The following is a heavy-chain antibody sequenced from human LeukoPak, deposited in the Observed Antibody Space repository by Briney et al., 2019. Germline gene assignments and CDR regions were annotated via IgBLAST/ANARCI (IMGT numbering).Heavy chain of an antibody. V-gene: IGHV4-59*01. CDR3: ARDDLQLVRRLGGGTEYYYYYYMDV. CDR2: IYYSGST. D-gene: IGHD6-13*01. CDR1: GGCISSYY. Sequence: SETLSLTCTVSGGCISSYYWSWIRQPPGKGLECIGYIYYSGSTNYNPSLKSRVTISVDTSKNQFSLKLSSVTAADTAVYYCARDDLQLVRRLGGGTEYYYYYYMDVWGKGTTVTISS. J-gene: IGHJ6*03.